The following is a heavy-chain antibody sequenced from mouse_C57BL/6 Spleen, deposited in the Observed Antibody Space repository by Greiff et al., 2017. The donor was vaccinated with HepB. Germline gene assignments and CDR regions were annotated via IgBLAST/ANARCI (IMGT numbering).Heavy chain of an antibody. CDR3: ARGRTTVSYAMDY. CDR2: INPSTGGT. Sequence: VQLQQSGPELVKPGASVKISCKASGYSFTGYYMNWVKQSPEKSLEWIGEINPSTGGTTYNQKFKAKATLTVDKSSSTAYMQLKSLTSEDSAVYYCARGRTTVSYAMDYWGQGTSVTVSS. D-gene: IGHD1-1*01. V-gene: IGHV1-42*01. J-gene: IGHJ4*01. CDR1: GYSFTGYY.